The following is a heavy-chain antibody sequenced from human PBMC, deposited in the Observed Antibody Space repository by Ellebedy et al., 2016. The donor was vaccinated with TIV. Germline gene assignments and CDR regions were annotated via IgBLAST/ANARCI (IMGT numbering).Heavy chain of an antibody. J-gene: IGHJ5*02. CDR1: GFTFSNYA. V-gene: IGHV3-23*01. CDR2: ISDSGGTT. Sequence: GGSLRLSXAASGFTFSNYAMNWVRQAPGKGLEWVSTISDSGGTTFYADSVKVRFTISRDNSENTLYLQMNRLRAEDTAVYYCAQVGAMTPWGQGTLVTVSS. D-gene: IGHD2-2*01. CDR3: AQVGAMTP.